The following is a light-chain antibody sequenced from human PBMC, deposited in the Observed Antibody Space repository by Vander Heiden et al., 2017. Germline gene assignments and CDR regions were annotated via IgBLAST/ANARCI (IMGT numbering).Light chain of an antibody. CDR2: GAS. CDR3: QQYNNWPHST. CDR1: QSVRSN. J-gene: IGKJ2*02. V-gene: IGKV3-15*01. Sequence: EIVMTQSPATLSVSPGERATLSCRASQSVRSNLAWYQQKPGQAPRLLIYGASTRATGIPARFSGSGSGTEFTLTISSLQSEDFAVYYCQQYNNWPHSTFGQGTKLEIK.